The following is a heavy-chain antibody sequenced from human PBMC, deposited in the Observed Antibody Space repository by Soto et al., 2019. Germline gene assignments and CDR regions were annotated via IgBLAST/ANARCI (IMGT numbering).Heavy chain of an antibody. D-gene: IGHD1-20*01. CDR3: ACLYNWNGWSDY. Sequence: QVQLQESGPGLVKPSETLSLTCTVSGVSITSYYWSWIRQHAGKGLEWIGRIYSSGSTNYNPSLKSRVTMSKDTSKYHFSLKLSSVTAADTAVYYCACLYNWNGWSDYWGQGTLVTVSS. CDR2: IYSSGST. V-gene: IGHV4-4*07. CDR1: GVSITSYY. J-gene: IGHJ4*02.